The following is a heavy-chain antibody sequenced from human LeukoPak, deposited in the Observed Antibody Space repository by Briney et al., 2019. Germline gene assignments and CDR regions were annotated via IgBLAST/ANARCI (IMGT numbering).Heavy chain of an antibody. Sequence: SETLSLTCTVSGGSISSYYWSWIRQPAGKGLEWIGRIYTSGSTNYNPSLKSRVTMSVDTSKTQFSLKLSSVTAADTAVYYGARGPRITLIRGGKWYYYMDVWGKGTTVTIS. CDR1: GGSISSYY. V-gene: IGHV4-4*07. CDR2: IYTSGST. D-gene: IGHD3-10*01. J-gene: IGHJ6*03. CDR3: ARGPRITLIRGGKWYYYMDV.